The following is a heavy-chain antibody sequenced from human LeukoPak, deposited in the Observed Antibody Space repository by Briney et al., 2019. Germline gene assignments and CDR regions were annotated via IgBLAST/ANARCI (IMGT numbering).Heavy chain of an antibody. V-gene: IGHV1-18*01. CDR3: ARGDYGSNPDY. J-gene: IGHJ4*02. CDR1: VYTFTNYG. D-gene: IGHD4-23*01. CDR2: ISGYNGNT. Sequence: GASVNVSFKSSVYTFTNYGINWVRQAPGQGLEWMGCISGYNGNTNDANKLQGRVTMTTDTSTTTAYMELRSLRSDDTAMYYCARGDYGSNPDYWGQGTLVTVSS.